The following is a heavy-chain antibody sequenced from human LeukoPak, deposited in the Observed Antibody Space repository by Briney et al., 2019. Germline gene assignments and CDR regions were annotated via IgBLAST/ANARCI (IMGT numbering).Heavy chain of an antibody. D-gene: IGHD3-22*01. Sequence: GASVKVSCKASGYTFTGYYMHWVRQAPGQGLEWMGWINPNSGGTNYAQKFQGRVTMTRDTSISTAYMELSRLRSDDTAVYYCARRRNYDSSGYYEILDYWGQGTLVTVSS. CDR1: GYTFTGYY. CDR2: INPNSGGT. J-gene: IGHJ4*02. CDR3: ARRRNYDSSGYYEILDY. V-gene: IGHV1-2*02.